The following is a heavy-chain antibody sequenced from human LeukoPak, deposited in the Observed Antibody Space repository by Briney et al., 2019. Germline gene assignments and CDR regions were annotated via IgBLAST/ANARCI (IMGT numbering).Heavy chain of an antibody. Sequence: GRSLRLSCAASGFTFDDYAMHWVRQAPGKGLEWVSGISWNSGSIGYADSVKGRFTISRDNAKNSLYLQMNSLRAEDTAVYYCLGNWFDPWGQGTLVTVSS. CDR3: LGNWFDP. CDR2: ISWNSGSI. J-gene: IGHJ5*02. V-gene: IGHV3-9*01. CDR1: GFTFDDYA.